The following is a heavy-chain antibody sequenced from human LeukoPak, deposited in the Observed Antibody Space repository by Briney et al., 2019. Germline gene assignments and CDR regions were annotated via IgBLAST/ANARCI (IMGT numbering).Heavy chain of an antibody. CDR3: ARVDSSGYADY. Sequence: ASVKVSCKASGGTFSSYTISWVRQAPGRGLEWMGRIIPILGIANYAQKFQGRVTITADKSTSTAYMELSSPRSEDTAVYYSARVDSSGYADYWGQGTLVTVSS. V-gene: IGHV1-69*02. CDR2: IIPILGIA. J-gene: IGHJ4*02. CDR1: GGTFSSYT. D-gene: IGHD3-22*01.